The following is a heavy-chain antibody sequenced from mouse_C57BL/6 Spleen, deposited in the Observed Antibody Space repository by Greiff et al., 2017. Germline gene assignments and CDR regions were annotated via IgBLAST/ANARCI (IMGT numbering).Heavy chain of an antibody. CDR3: ARSWSYGARPQVWYFDV. CDR2: INPNNGGT. J-gene: IGHJ1*03. D-gene: IGHD1-2*01. Sequence: EVQLQQSGPELVKPGASVKISCKASGYTFTDYYMNWVKQSHGKSLEWIGDINPNNGGTSYNQKFKGKATLTVDKSSSTAYMELRSLTSEDSAVYYCARSWSYGARPQVWYFDVWGTGTTVTVSS. CDR1: GYTFTDYY. V-gene: IGHV1-26*01.